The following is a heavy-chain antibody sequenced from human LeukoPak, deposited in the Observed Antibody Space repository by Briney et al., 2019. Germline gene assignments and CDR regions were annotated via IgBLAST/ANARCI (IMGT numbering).Heavy chain of an antibody. CDR1: GGSISSYY. D-gene: IGHD3-22*01. CDR2: IYYSGST. V-gene: IGHV4-59*12. CDR3: AGLVGRYSSGLYYYYFDY. J-gene: IGHJ4*02. Sequence: PSETLSLTCTVSGGSISSYYWSWIRQPPGKGLEWIGYIYYSGSTNYNPSLKSRVTISVDTSKNQFPLKLSSVTAADTAVYYCAGLVGRYSSGLYYYYFDYWGQGTLVTVSS.